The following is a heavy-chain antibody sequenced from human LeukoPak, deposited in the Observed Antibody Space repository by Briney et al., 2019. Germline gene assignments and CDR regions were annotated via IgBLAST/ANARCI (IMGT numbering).Heavy chain of an antibody. V-gene: IGHV4-39*01. J-gene: IGHJ4*02. CDR1: GGSISSNSHH. CDR3: VRHDGRSGGTMGALDS. Sequence: PSETLSLTCTISGGSISSNSHHWGWIRQSPGKGLEWIGSIHNGRTIFYNPSLNGRVTISVVPSKDQFTLQLNSVTAADTAVYYCVRHDGRSGGTMGALDSWGQGSLVTVSS. D-gene: IGHD4-23*01. CDR2: IHNGRTI.